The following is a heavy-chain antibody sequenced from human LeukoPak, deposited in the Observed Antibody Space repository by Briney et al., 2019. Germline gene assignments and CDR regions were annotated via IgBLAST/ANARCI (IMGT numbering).Heavy chain of an antibody. V-gene: IGHV3-64*02. D-gene: IGHD2-2*01. J-gene: IGHJ4*02. Sequence: GGSLRLSCAASGFTFSSYAMHWVRQAPGKGLEYVSAISSNGGSTYYADSVKGRFTISRDNSKNTLYLQMGSLGAEDMAVYYCARGGSSTSRPIDWWGQGTLVTVSS. CDR2: ISSNGGST. CDR1: GFTFSSYA. CDR3: ARGGSSTSRPIDW.